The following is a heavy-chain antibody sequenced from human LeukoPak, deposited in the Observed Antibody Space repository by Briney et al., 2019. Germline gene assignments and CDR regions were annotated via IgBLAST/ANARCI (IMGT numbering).Heavy chain of an antibody. J-gene: IGHJ4*02. V-gene: IGHV4-34*01. CDR1: GRAFSGYY. CDR2: INHSGST. Sequence: SDTRSLTCAVYGRAFSGYYWSWIRKPPGKGLEWIGEINHSGSTNYNPPLKSRVTISVDTSKNHFSLKLSSVTAADTAVYYCATKGGNWGQGTLVTVSS. CDR3: ATKGGN. D-gene: IGHD3-16*01.